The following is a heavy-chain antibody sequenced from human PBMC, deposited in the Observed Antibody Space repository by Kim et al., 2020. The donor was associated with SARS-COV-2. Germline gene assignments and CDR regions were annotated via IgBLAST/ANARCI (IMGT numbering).Heavy chain of an antibody. J-gene: IGHJ4*02. D-gene: IGHD6-19*01. V-gene: IGHV3-13*01. Sequence: KGRFTISRENAKNSLYLQMNSLRAGDTAVYYCARSRPEQWLVRGFYFDYWGQGTLVTVSS. CDR3: ARSRPEQWLVRGFYFDY.